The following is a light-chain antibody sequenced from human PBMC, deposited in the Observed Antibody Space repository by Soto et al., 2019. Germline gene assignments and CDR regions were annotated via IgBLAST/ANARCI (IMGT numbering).Light chain of an antibody. CDR3: QQRSNWT. CDR1: QSVSSY. Sequence: EIVLTQSPATLSLSPGERATLSCRASQSVSSYLAWYQQKPGQAPRLLIYDASNRATGIPARFSGSGSGTDFTLTISSLEPEDFAVYYCQQRSNWTFGQGTKVHIK. J-gene: IGKJ1*01. V-gene: IGKV3-11*01. CDR2: DAS.